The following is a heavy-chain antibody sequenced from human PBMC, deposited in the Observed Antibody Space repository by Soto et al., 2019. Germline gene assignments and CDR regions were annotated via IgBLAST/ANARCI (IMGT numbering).Heavy chain of an antibody. Sequence: ASVKVSCKASGYTFTSYYMHWVRQAPGQGLEWMGIINPSGGSTSYAQKFQGGVTMTRDTSTSTVYMELSSLRSEDTAVYYCARVDADGASTSYYYYGMDVWGQGTTVTVSS. V-gene: IGHV1-46*01. CDR2: INPSGGST. CDR1: GYTFTSYY. J-gene: IGHJ6*02. CDR3: ARVDADGASTSYYYYGMDV. D-gene: IGHD2-8*01.